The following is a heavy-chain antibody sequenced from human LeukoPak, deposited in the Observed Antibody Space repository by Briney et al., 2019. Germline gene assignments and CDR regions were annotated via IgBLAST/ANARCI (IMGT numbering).Heavy chain of an antibody. J-gene: IGHJ1*01. CDR1: GFTFSNAW. CDR3: TTDRGYYYDSSGYYGPYLKMKYFQH. D-gene: IGHD3-22*01. Sequence: GGSLRLSCAASGFTFSNAWMSWVRQAPGKGLEWVGRIKSKTDGGTTDYAAPVKGRFTISRDDSKNTLYLQMNSLKTEDTAVYYCTTDRGYYYDSSGYYGPYLKMKYFQHWGQGTLVTVSS. V-gene: IGHV3-15*01. CDR2: IKSKTDGGTT.